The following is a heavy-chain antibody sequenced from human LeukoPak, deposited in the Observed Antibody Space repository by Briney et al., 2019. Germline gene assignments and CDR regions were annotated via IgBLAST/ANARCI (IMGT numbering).Heavy chain of an antibody. CDR2: IYYSGST. CDR3: ARDRIGLFDY. J-gene: IGHJ4*02. V-gene: IGHV4-59*01. D-gene: IGHD2/OR15-2a*01. CDR1: GGSISSYY. Sequence: PSETLPLTCTVSGGSISSYYWSWIRQPPGKGLEWIGYIYYSGSTNYNPSLKSRVTISVDTSKNQFSLKLSSVTAADTAVYYCARDRIGLFDYWGQGTLVTVSS.